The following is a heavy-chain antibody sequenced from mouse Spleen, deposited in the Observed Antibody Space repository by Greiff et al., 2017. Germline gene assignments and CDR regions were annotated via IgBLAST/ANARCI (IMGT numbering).Heavy chain of an antibody. CDR2: ISSGGSYT. CDR3: ATYYYGSSSFAY. V-gene: IGHV5-9-1*01. J-gene: IGHJ3*01. D-gene: IGHD1-1*01. Sequence: EVKVEESGGGLVKPGGSLKLSCAASGFTFSSYAMSWVRQTPEKRLEWVATISSGGSYTYYPDSVKGRFTISRDNAKNTLYLQMSSLRSEDTAMYYCATYYYGSSSFAYWGQGTLVTVSA. CDR1: GFTFSSYA.